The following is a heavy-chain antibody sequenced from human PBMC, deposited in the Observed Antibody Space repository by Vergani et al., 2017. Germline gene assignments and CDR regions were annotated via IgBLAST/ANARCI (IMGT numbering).Heavy chain of an antibody. CDR3: ARKVREVTAITHYYGMDV. Sequence: QVQLVQSGAEVKKPGASVKVSCKASGYTFTSYGISWVRQAPGQGLEWMGWISAYNGNTNYAQKLQGRVTMTTDTSTSTAYMELSSLRSEDTAVYYCARKVREVTAITHYYGMDVWGQGTTVTVSS. V-gene: IGHV1-18*01. D-gene: IGHD2-21*02. CDR2: ISAYNGNT. J-gene: IGHJ6*02. CDR1: GYTFTSYG.